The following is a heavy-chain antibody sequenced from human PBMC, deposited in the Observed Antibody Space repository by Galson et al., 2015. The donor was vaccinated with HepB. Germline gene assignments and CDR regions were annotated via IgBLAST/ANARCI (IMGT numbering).Heavy chain of an antibody. D-gene: IGHD3-10*01. CDR1: GDSVSTNSAT. J-gene: IGHJ5*02. CDR3: ARGFRSAVDH. CDR2: TYYRSKWYN. V-gene: IGHV6-1*01. Sequence: CAISGDSVSTNSATWNWIRQSPSRGLEWLGRTYYRSKWYNDYAVSVQSRITINPDTSKNQFSLQLKSVTPEDTAVYYCARGFRSAVDHWGQGTLVTVSS.